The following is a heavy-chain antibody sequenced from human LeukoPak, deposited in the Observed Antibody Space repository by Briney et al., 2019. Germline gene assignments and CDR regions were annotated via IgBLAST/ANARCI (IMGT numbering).Heavy chain of an antibody. J-gene: IGHJ4*02. Sequence: ASVKVSCKASGYTFTGYYIHWVRQAPGQGLEWMGRINPNSGGTDYAQKFQGRVTMTRDTSINTAYMELSRLRSDDTAVYYCAKDLRVTTVWGQGTLVTVSS. V-gene: IGHV1-2*06. D-gene: IGHD4-17*01. CDR1: GYTFTGYY. CDR2: INPNSGGT. CDR3: AKDLRVTTV.